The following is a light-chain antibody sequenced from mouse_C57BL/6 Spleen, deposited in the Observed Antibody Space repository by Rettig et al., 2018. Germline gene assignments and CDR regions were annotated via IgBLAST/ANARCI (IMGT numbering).Light chain of an antibody. CDR1: QSIGTS. CDR2: YAS. CDR3: QQNNNWPTT. Sequence: DILLTQSPAILSVSPGERVSFSCRASQSIGTSIHWYQQRTNGSPRLLIKYASESISGIPSRFSGSGSGTDFTLTINSVESEDIADYYCQQNNNWPTTFGGGTKLEIK. V-gene: IGKV5-48*01. J-gene: IGKJ1*01.